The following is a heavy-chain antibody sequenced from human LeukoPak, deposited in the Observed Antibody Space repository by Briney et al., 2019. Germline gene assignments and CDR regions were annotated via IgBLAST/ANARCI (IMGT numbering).Heavy chain of an antibody. D-gene: IGHD2-21*02. CDR3: ARRFCGGDCYTNWFDH. CDR1: GGSISTSNYY. Sequence: SETLSLTCTVSGGSISTSNYYWGWIRQPPGKGLEWIGNIFYSGSTYYSPSLKSRVTISVDTSKNQFSLKMRSVTAADTAVFYCARRFCGGDCYTNWFDHWGQGILVTASS. CDR2: IFYSGST. J-gene: IGHJ5*02. V-gene: IGHV4-39*07.